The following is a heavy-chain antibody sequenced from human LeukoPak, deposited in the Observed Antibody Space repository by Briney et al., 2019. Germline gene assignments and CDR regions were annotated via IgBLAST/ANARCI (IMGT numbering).Heavy chain of an antibody. CDR1: GYTFTSYG. D-gene: IGHD1-1*01. Sequence: GASVKVSCKASGYTFTSYGISWVRQAPGQGLEWMGWISAYNGNTNYAQKFQGRVTITTDESTSTAYMELSSLRSEDTAVYYCARTHDGYYFDYWGQGTLVTVSS. CDR3: ARTHDGYYFDY. CDR2: ISAYNGNT. J-gene: IGHJ4*02. V-gene: IGHV1-18*01.